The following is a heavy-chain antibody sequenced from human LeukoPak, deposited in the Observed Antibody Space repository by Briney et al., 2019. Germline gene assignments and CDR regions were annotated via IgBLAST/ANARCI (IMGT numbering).Heavy chain of an antibody. CDR1: GFTFSYYT. J-gene: IGHJ4*02. D-gene: IGHD7-27*01. Sequence: SGGSLRLSCAASGFTFSYYTMYWVRQAPGKGLEWVSIIGISGGGIHYADSEKGRFTISRDNSKNTLYLQMNSLRAEDTAVYYCAIDPNWGVDYWGQGVLVTVSS. V-gene: IGHV3-23*01. CDR2: IGISGGGI. CDR3: AIDPNWGVDY.